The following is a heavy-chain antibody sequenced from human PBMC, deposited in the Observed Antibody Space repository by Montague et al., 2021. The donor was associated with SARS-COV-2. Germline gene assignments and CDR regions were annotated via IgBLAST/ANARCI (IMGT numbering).Heavy chain of an antibody. D-gene: IGHD3-3*01. CDR2: ISWNSGNI. V-gene: IGHV3-9*01. CDR3: AKAVSPSSDYDFWSGFYAAFDF. CDR1: GFIFGDYA. Sequence: SLRLSCAASGFIFGDYAMHWVRQAPVKGLEWVSGISWNSGNIGYXDSXHVRFTISRDNAKKSLFLQMNSLRAEDTALYYCAKAVSPSSDYDFWSGFYAAFDFWGQGTLVTVSS. J-gene: IGHJ4*02.